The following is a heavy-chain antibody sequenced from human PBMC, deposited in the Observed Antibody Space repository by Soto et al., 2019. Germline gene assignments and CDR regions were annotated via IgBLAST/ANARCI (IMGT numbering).Heavy chain of an antibody. Sequence: QVQLQESGPGLVKPSQTLSLTCTVSGGSISSGGYYWSCIRQHPAKGLEWLGYIYYSGSTYYNPSLQSRVTRTVDTSKNQWSLKLSSVTAADTAVYCCASYGDYLGTFDYWGQGTLVTVSA. CDR1: GGSISSGGYY. V-gene: IGHV4-31*03. J-gene: IGHJ4*02. CDR2: IYYSGST. CDR3: ASYGDYLGTFDY. D-gene: IGHD4-17*01.